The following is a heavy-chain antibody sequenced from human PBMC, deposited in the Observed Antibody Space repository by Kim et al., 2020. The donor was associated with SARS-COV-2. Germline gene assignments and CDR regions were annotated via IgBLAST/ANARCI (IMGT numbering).Heavy chain of an antibody. D-gene: IGHD3-3*01. CDR1: GFTFSSYA. CDR3: ATKRGYDFWSDDYYYGMDV. V-gene: IGHV3-23*01. CDR2: ISGSGGST. Sequence: GGSLRLSCAASGFTFSSYAMSWVRQAPGKGLEWVSAISGSGGSTYYADSVKGRFTISRDNSKHTLYLQMNSLRAEDTAVYYCATKRGYDFWSDDYYYGMDVWGQGTTVTVSS. J-gene: IGHJ6*02.